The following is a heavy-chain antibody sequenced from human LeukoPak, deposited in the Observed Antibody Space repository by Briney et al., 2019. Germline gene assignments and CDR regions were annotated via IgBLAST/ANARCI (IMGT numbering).Heavy chain of an antibody. D-gene: IGHD2-2*01. CDR1: GFTFSSYW. J-gene: IGHJ6*02. Sequence: GGSLRLSCAASGFTFSSYWMNWVRQAPGKGLVWVSRIASDGSSTTYADSVKGRFSISRDNSKNTLYLQMNSLRAEDTAVHYCAREAVPNAGGMDVWGQGTTATVSS. CDR3: AREAVPNAGGMDV. V-gene: IGHV3-74*01. CDR2: IASDGSST.